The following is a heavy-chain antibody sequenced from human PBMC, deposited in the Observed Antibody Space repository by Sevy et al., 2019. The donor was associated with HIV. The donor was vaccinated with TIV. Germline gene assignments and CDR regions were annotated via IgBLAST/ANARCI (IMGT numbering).Heavy chain of an antibody. J-gene: IGHJ1*01. CDR1: GFTFSNVW. Sequence: GGSLRLSCAASGFTFSNVWMSWLRQAPGKGLEWVAHIKSKTEGGTADYAAPVKGRFTISRDDSKDILYLQMNSLKTEDTAVYYCTTGGSLFQHWGQGTLVTVSS. CDR2: IKSKTEGGTA. CDR3: TTGGSLFQH. V-gene: IGHV3-15*01. D-gene: IGHD2-15*01.